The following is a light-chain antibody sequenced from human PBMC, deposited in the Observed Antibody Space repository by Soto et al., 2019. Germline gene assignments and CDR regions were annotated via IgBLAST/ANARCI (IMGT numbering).Light chain of an antibody. CDR2: AAS. V-gene: IGKV1-33*01. Sequence: DIQMTQSPSSLSAPVGDRVTITCRASQSISSYLNWYQQKPGKAPKLLIYAASSLQSGVSSRFSGSGSGTHFTFTISSLQTEDIGTYYCQQYDILPITFGRGTRLEIK. CDR3: QQYDILPIT. J-gene: IGKJ5*01. CDR1: QSISSY.